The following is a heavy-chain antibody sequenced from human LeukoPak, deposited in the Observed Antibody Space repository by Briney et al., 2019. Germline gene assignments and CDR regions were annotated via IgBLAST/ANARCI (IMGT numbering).Heavy chain of an antibody. J-gene: IGHJ5*02. D-gene: IGHD2-21*01. V-gene: IGHV1-2*02. Sequence: ASVKVSCKASGYTFTGYYMRWVRQAPGQGLEWMGWINPNSGGTNYAQKFQGRVTMTRDTSISTAYMELSRLRSDDTAVYYCAGIVTRGNWFAPWGQGTLVTVAS. CDR3: AGIVTRGNWFAP. CDR2: INPNSGGT. CDR1: GYTFTGYY.